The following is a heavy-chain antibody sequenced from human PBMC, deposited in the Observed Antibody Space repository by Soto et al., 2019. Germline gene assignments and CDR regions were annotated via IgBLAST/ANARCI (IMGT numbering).Heavy chain of an antibody. J-gene: IGHJ4*02. Sequence: QTLSLTCAISGDGVSSNSAAWNWIRQSPSRGLEWLGRTYYRSQWLNDYADSVKSRITIKPDTSKNQFSLELDSVTPEDTAVYYCAREKGYYRDSSGPFDYWGLGTLVTVSS. D-gene: IGHD3-22*01. CDR2: TYYRSQWLN. V-gene: IGHV6-1*01. CDR3: AREKGYYRDSSGPFDY. CDR1: GDGVSSNSAA.